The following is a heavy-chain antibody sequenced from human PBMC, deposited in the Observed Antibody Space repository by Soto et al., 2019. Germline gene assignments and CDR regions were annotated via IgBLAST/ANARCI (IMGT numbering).Heavy chain of an antibody. CDR2: IDYTGTT. CDR1: GDYIHVGGYY. CDR3: GRDLTSNANCIDP. V-gene: IGHV4-30-4*01. D-gene: IGHD2-2*01. Sequence: QVQLQESGPGLVKPSQTLSLTCSVSGDYIHVGGYYWTWIRQRPGKGLEWMGYIDYTGTTYYNPSLESRLTISLDRSTNQCSLRLTSVSAADTAVYFCGRDLTSNANCIDPWGQGTLVTVSS. J-gene: IGHJ5*02.